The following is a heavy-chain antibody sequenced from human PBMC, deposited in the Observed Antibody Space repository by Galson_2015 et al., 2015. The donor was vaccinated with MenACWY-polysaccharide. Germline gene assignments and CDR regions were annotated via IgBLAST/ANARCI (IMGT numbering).Heavy chain of an antibody. CDR2: INSGSRYI. J-gene: IGHJ4*02. Sequence: SLRLSCAASGFTFGSYTMNWVRQAPGKGLEWVASINSGSRYIYYGDSVKGRFTISRDNAKNSLYLQMNSLRVEDAAVYYCARDSGRRVGVIMTAFDYWGQGILVTVSS. D-gene: IGHD3-10*01. CDR3: ARDSGRRVGVIMTAFDY. V-gene: IGHV3-21*01. CDR1: GFTFGSYT.